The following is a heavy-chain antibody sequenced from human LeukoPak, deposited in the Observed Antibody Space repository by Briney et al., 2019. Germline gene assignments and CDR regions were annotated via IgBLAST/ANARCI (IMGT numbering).Heavy chain of an antibody. CDR1: GGSISSYY. Sequence: SETLSLTCTVSGGSISSYYWSWIRQPPGKGLEWIGYIYYSGSTNYNPSLKSRVTISVDTSKNQFSLKLSSVTAADTAVYYCARDKVSYYYDSSGYFYVRAFDIWGQGTMVTVSS. D-gene: IGHD3-22*01. CDR3: ARDKVSYYYDSSGYFYVRAFDI. J-gene: IGHJ3*02. CDR2: IYYSGST. V-gene: IGHV4-59*01.